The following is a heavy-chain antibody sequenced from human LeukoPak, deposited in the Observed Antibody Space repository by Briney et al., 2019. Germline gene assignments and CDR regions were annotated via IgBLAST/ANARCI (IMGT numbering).Heavy chain of an antibody. CDR3: AAGGYSYGDPSFDY. CDR1: GGSISSYY. CDR2: IYYSGST. Sequence: SETLSLTCTVSGGSISSYYWSWIRQPPGKGLEWIGYIYYSGSTNYNPSLKSRVTISVDTSKNQFSLKLSSVTAADTAVYCCAAGGYSYGDPSFDYWGQGTLVTVSS. V-gene: IGHV4-59*01. D-gene: IGHD5-18*01. J-gene: IGHJ4*02.